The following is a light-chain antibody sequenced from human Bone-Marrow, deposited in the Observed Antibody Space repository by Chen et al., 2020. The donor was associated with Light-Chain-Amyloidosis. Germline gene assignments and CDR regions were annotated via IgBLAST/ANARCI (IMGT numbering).Light chain of an antibody. CDR1: QTISSNY. Sequence: EIVLTQSPGTLFLSPGEGVNLSCRASQTISSNYLTWYQQKFGQAPRLLIYGSSSRATGIPDRFTGSGSGTDFTLTINRLEPEDFAMYYCQQYGTSPLTFGGGTKVETK. CDR3: QQYGTSPLT. CDR2: GSS. J-gene: IGKJ4*01. V-gene: IGKV3-20*01.